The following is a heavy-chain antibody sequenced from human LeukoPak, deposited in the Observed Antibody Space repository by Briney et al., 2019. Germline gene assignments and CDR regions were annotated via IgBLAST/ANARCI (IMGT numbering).Heavy chain of an antibody. J-gene: IGHJ4*02. V-gene: IGHV3-49*03. D-gene: IGHD1-26*01. CDR3: TRERKVGATRFYFDY. CDR2: IRSKAYGGTT. Sequence: GGSLRLSCTASGFTFGDYAMSWFRQAPGKGLEWVGFIRSKAYGGTTEYAASVKGRFTISRDDSKSIAYLQMNSLKTEDTAVYYCTRERKVGATRFYFDYWGQGTLVTVSS. CDR1: GFTFGDYA.